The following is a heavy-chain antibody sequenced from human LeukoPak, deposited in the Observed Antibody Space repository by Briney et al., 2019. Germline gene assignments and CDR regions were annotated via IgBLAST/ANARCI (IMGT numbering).Heavy chain of an antibody. V-gene: IGHV4-38-2*02. CDR2: IYHSGST. CDR1: GYSISSGYY. D-gene: IGHD5-24*01. J-gene: IGHJ4*02. CDR3: ARGVRWLQRLGYYFDY. Sequence: PSETLSLTCTVSGYSISSGYYWGWIRQPPGKGLEWIGSIYHSGSTYYKPSLKSRATTSVDTSKNQFSLKLSSVTAADTAVYYCARGVRWLQRLGYYFDYWGQGTLVTVSS.